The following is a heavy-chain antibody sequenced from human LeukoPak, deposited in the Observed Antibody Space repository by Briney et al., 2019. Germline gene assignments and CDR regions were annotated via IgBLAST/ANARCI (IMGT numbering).Heavy chain of an antibody. D-gene: IGHD4-17*01. CDR3: AKSHGDYGLLDY. V-gene: IGHV1-24*01. J-gene: IGHJ4*02. Sequence: ASVKVSCKVSGYSLTDLSLHWVQQAPGKGLEWMGGFDPEDGEPIYAQKFQSRLSMTEDASKDTGYMGLRTLRSEDTALYYCAKSHGDYGLLDYWGQGTLVTVSS. CDR2: FDPEDGEP. CDR1: GYSLTDLS.